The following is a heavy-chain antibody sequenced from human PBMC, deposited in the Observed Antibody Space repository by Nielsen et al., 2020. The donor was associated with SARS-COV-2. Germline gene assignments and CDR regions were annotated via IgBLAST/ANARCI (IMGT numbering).Heavy chain of an antibody. V-gene: IGHV3-53*01. Sequence: GESLKISCAASGFTVSSNYMSWVRQAPGKGLEWVSVIYSGGSTYYADSVKGRFTISRDNSKNTLYLQMNSLRAEDTAVYYCARDGPQLVRLNYYYGMDVWGQGTTVTVSS. CDR1: GFTVSSNY. J-gene: IGHJ6*02. D-gene: IGHD6-13*01. CDR3: ARDGPQLVRLNYYYGMDV. CDR2: IYSGGST.